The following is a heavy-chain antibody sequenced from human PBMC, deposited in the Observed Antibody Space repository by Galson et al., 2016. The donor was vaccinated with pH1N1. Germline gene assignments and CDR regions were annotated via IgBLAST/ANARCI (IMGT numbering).Heavy chain of an antibody. CDR3: AHLGYGDYVGYFDY. CDR2: IYWNDHK. Sequence: PALVKPTQTLTLTCTFSGFSLTTSGEGVGWIRQSPGKALEWLALIYWNDHKRYSPSLKSRLTITKDTSKNQVVLTMTNMDPVDTATYYCAHLGYGDYVGYFDYWGQGTLVTVSS. J-gene: IGHJ4*02. CDR1: GFSLTTSGEG. V-gene: IGHV2-5*01. D-gene: IGHD4-17*01.